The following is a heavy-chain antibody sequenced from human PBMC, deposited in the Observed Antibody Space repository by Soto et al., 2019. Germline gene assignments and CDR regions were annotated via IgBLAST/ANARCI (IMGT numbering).Heavy chain of an antibody. V-gene: IGHV4-30-2*01. J-gene: IGHJ4*02. Sequence: QLQLQESGSGLVKPSQTLSLTCAVSGGSISSGGYSWSWIRQPPGKGLEGIGYIYHSGSTYYNPSLKSRGTISVHKSKNQFSLKLSSVTAADTAGYYFAGGSGLPRYYWGQGTLFTFSS. CDR2: IYHSGST. CDR1: GGSISSGGYS. CDR3: AGGSGLPRYY. D-gene: IGHD3-16*01.